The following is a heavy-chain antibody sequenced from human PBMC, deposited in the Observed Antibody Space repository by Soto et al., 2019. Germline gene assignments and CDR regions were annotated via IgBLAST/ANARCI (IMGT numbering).Heavy chain of an antibody. CDR3: ARAPYDSSGYYDY. CDR1: GFTFRSYI. D-gene: IGHD3-22*01. V-gene: IGHV3-21*01. J-gene: IGHJ4*02. Sequence: EVQLVESGGGLVKAGGSLRLSCAASGFTFRSYIMNWVRQAPGKGLEWVSSISSSISYKDYADSVKGRFTISRDNAKNSLYLQMNSLRAEDTAVYYCARAPYDSSGYYDYWGQGTLVTVSS. CDR2: ISSSISYK.